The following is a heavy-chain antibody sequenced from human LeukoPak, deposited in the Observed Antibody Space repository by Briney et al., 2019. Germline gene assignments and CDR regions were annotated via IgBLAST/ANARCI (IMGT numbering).Heavy chain of an antibody. CDR1: GYTFTSYG. D-gene: IGHD4-17*01. CDR3: ARDRVRGNYGDYVVSMDV. V-gene: IGHV1-18*01. J-gene: IGHJ6*02. Sequence: ASVKVSCKASGYTFTSYGISWVRQAPGQGLEWMGWISAYNGNTNYAQKLQGRVTMTTDTSTSTGYMELRSLRSDDTAVYYCARDRVRGNYGDYVVSMDVWGQGTTVTVSS. CDR2: ISAYNGNT.